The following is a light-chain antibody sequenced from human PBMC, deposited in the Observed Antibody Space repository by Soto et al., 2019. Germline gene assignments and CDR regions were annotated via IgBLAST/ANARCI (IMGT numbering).Light chain of an antibody. CDR3: QLRSDWPPTYT. V-gene: IGKV3-11*01. CDR2: DTF. Sequence: EIVLTQSPATLSLSPGTGATLSCRASQIVTSSLAWYQQRPGQAPRLLLYDTFTRATGIPARFSAKGAGTDFTLTTSSLEPEDSAVYFCQLRSDWPPTYTFGQGTKLE. CDR1: QIVTSS. J-gene: IGKJ2*01.